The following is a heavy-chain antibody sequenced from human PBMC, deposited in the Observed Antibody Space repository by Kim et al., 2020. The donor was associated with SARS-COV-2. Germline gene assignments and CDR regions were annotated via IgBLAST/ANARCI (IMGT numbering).Heavy chain of an antibody. CDR1: GFTFNTCA. Sequence: GGSLRLSCAASGFTFNTCALSWVRQAPGKGLEWVSAINGDGTSTYYADSVKGRFTISRDNSKNTLFLQMNSLGTEDTAVYFCANGRAQSGTGRPADYWG. CDR2: INGDGTST. CDR3: ANGRAQSGTGRPADY. J-gene: IGHJ4*01. D-gene: IGHD1-1*01. V-gene: IGHV3-23*01.